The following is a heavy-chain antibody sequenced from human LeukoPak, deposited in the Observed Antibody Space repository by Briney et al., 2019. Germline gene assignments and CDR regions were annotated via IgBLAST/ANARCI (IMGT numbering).Heavy chain of an antibody. J-gene: IGHJ4*02. CDR3: VRSYGSGNYFDY. V-gene: IGHV4-59*01. D-gene: IGHD3-10*01. Sequence: SETLSLTCTVSGGSISTYYWSWIRQPPGKGLEWIGYIYYSGSAKYNPSLKSRVTISLVTSKNQFYLMSSTVISADTAVYYCVRSYGSGNYFDYWGQGTLVTVSS. CDR2: IYYSGSA. CDR1: GGSISTYY.